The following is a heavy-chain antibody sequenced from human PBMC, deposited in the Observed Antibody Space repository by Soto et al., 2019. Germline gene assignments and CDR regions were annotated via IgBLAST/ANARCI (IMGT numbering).Heavy chain of an antibody. Sequence: EVQLVESGGGLVKPGGSLRLSCAASGFTFSSYSRNWVRQAPGKGLEWVSSISSSSSYIYYADSVKGRFTISRDNAKNSLYLQMNSLRAEDTAVYYCAREGMATIKSLDYWGQGTLVTVSS. D-gene: IGHD5-12*01. J-gene: IGHJ4*02. CDR3: AREGMATIKSLDY. CDR2: ISSSSSYI. CDR1: GFTFSSYS. V-gene: IGHV3-21*01.